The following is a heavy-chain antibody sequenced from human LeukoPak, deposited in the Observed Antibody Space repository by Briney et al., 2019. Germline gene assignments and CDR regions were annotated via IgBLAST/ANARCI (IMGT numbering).Heavy chain of an antibody. J-gene: IGHJ3*02. CDR3: ARVVTTITKIVVVRYDAFDI. D-gene: IGHD3-22*01. CDR1: GGSISSSSYY. V-gene: IGHV4-39*07. CDR2: IYYSGST. Sequence: SEILSLTCTVSGGSISSSSYYWGWIRQPPGKGLEWIGSIYYSGSTYYNPSLKSRVTISVDTSKNQFSLKLSSVTAADTAVYYCARVVTTITKIVVVRYDAFDIWGQGTMVTVSS.